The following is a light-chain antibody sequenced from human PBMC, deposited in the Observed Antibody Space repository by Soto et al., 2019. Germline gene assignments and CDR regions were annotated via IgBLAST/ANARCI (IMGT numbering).Light chain of an antibody. J-gene: IGKJ5*01. Sequence: EIVLTQSPGTLSLSAGESATLLCRAIQFVSSRTLAWYQQKPGQAPRLLIYGASSRATGIPDRFSGSGSGTDFTLTSAPLEPEDFAVYFCQQYGRSPITFGQGTRLDIK. CDR1: QFVSSRT. CDR3: QQYGRSPIT. CDR2: GAS. V-gene: IGKV3-20*01.